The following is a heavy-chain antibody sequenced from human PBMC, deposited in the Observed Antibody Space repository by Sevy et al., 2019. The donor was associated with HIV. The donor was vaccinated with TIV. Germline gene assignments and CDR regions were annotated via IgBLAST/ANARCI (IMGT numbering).Heavy chain of an antibody. CDR1: GFTFSSYV. V-gene: IGHV3-33*08. CDR3: ARGGGYCGGDCYSIEY. D-gene: IGHD2-21*02. Sequence: GALRLSCAASGFTFSSYVMHWVRQAPGKGLEGVTLFWYDGTIKYYADSVKGRFTIYRDNSKVTLFLQMNSLTPEDTAVYYCARGGGYCGGDCYSIEYWGQGALVTVSS. J-gene: IGHJ4*02. CDR2: FWYDGTIK.